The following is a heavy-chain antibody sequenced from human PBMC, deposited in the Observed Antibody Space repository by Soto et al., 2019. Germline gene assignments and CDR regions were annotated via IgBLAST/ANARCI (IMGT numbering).Heavy chain of an antibody. D-gene: IGHD6-13*01. J-gene: IGHJ2*01. CDR3: AKDRVSAAGTYYWYFDL. CDR2: ISWNSGSI. CDR1: GFTFDDYA. Sequence: DVQLVESGGGLVQPGRSLRLSCAASGFTFDDYAMHWVRQAPGKGLEWVSGISWNSGSIGYADSVKGRFTISRDNAKNSLYLQMNSLRAEDTALYYCAKDRVSAAGTYYWYFDLWGRGTLVTVSS. V-gene: IGHV3-9*01.